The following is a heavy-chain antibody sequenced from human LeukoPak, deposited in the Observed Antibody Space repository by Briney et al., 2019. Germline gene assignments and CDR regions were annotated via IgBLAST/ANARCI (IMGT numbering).Heavy chain of an antibody. CDR3: ARTRGIAVAIDY. D-gene: IGHD6-19*01. CDR2: INPNSGGT. J-gene: IGHJ4*02. V-gene: IGHV1-2*02. Sequence: ASVKVSCKASGYTFTGYYMHWVRQAPGQGLEWMGWINPNSGGTNYAQKFQGRVTMTRDTSISTAYMELSRLRSDDMAVYYCARTRGIAVAIDYWGQGTLVTVSS. CDR1: GYTFTGYY.